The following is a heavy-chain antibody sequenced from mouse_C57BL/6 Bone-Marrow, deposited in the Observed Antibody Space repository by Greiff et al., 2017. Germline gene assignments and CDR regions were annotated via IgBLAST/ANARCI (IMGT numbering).Heavy chain of an antibody. CDR3: ARRGGTLLPLWYFDV. Sequence: EVQLQQSGPELVKPGASVKIPCKASGYTFTDYNMDWVKQSHGKSLEWIGDINPNNGGTIYNQKFKGKATLTVDKSSSTAYMELRSLTSEDTAVYYCARRGGTLLPLWYFDVWGTGTTVTVSS. CDR1: GYTFTDYN. CDR2: INPNNGGT. V-gene: IGHV1-18*01. J-gene: IGHJ1*03. D-gene: IGHD1-1*01.